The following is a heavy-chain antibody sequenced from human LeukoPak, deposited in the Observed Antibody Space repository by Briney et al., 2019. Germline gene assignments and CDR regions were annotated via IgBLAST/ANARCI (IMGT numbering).Heavy chain of an antibody. CDR2: IYYSGST. V-gene: IGHV4-59*08. J-gene: IGHJ4*02. D-gene: IGHD3-9*01. Sequence: SETLSLTCTVSGGSISSYYWSWIRQPPGKGLEWIGYIYYSGSTNYNPSLKSRGTISVDTSKNQFSLKLSSVTAADTAVYYCARLIRYFDWFPFDYWGQGTLVTVSS. CDR3: ARLIRYFDWFPFDY. CDR1: GGSISSYY.